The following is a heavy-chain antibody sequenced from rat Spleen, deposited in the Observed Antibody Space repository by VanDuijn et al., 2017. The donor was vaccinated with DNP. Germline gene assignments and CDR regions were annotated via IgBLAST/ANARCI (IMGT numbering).Heavy chain of an antibody. Sequence: EVQLVESGGGPVQPGRSLKLSCIVSGFIFSNYWMTWIRQAPGKGLEWVASISYDGGTPYYRDSVKGRFTISRDNAQSTLYLQMNSLKSEDTATYYCVRQGYLYYGLFGYFDYWGQGVMVTVSS. CDR1: GFIFSNYW. CDR2: ISYDGGTP. D-gene: IGHD1-6*01. CDR3: VRQGYLYYGLFGYFDY. J-gene: IGHJ2*01. V-gene: IGHV5-31*01.